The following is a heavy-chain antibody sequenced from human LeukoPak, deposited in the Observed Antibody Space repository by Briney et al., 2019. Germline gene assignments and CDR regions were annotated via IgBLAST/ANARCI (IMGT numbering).Heavy chain of an antibody. Sequence: SETLSLTCTVSGGSISYYYWSWIRQPPGKGLEWIGYIYYSGSTNYNPSLKSRVTISVDTSKNQFSLKLSSVTAADTAVYYCARMPYCSSTSCANYYYYYGMDVWGQGTTVTVSS. CDR1: GGSISYYY. J-gene: IGHJ6*02. CDR3: ARMPYCSSTSCANYYYYYGMDV. D-gene: IGHD2-2*01. CDR2: IYYSGST. V-gene: IGHV4-59*01.